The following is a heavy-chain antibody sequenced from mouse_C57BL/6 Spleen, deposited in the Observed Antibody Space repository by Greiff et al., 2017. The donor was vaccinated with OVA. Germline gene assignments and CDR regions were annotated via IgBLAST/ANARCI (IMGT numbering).Heavy chain of an antibody. D-gene: IGHD1-1*01. CDR2: ISSGSSTI. J-gene: IGHJ4*01. CDR1: GFTFSDYG. CDR3: ANHYYGSSFYAMDY. V-gene: IGHV5-17*01. Sequence: EVHLVESGGGLVKPGGSLKLSCAASGFTFSDYGMHWVRQAPEKGLEWVAYISSGSSTIYYADTVKGRFTISRDNAKNTLFLQMTSLRSEDTAMYYCANHYYGSSFYAMDYWDQGTSVTVSS.